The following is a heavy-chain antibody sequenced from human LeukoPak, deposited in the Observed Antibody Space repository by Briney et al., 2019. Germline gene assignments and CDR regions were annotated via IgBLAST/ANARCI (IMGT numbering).Heavy chain of an antibody. CDR1: GGSISSGSYY. V-gene: IGHV4-61*02. CDR2: IYTSGST. CDR3: PRQTTNYYYSSGYQLGWFDS. D-gene: IGHD3-22*01. J-gene: IGHJ5*01. Sequence: SQTLSLTCTVSGGSISSGSYYWSWIRQPAGKGLEWIGRIYTSGSTNYNPSLKSRVTISVDTSKNQFSLKLSSVTAADTAVYYCPRQTTNYYYSSGYQLGWFDSWGQGTLVTVSS.